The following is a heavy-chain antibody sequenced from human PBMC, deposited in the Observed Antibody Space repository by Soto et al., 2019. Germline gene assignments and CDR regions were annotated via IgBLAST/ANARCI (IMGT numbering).Heavy chain of an antibody. CDR1: GVSIRSNYY. Sequence: QVLLQESGPGLVQPSGTLSLSCVVSGVSIRSNYYWGWVRQPPGKGLEWLGDMSHIGSVNYNPSLNSRVTISMDKSQNQFSLKLNSVTAADTAVYYCARSFGWYAIDYWGQGTLVIVSS. CDR3: ARSFGWYAIDY. D-gene: IGHD6-19*01. J-gene: IGHJ4*02. CDR2: MSHIGSV. V-gene: IGHV4-4*02.